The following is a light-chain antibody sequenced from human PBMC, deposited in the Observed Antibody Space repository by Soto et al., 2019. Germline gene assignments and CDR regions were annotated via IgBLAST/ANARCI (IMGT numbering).Light chain of an antibody. CDR3: QQYNNWPWK. J-gene: IGKJ1*01. CDR2: GAS. V-gene: IGKV3-15*01. Sequence: EIVMTQSPATLSVSPGGRATLSCSASQSLSDTLAWYQQKPGQAPRLLIYGASTRAPGFPARFSGSGSGTDFTLTISSLQSEDFGVYYCQQYNNWPWKFGQGTKVDIK. CDR1: QSLSDT.